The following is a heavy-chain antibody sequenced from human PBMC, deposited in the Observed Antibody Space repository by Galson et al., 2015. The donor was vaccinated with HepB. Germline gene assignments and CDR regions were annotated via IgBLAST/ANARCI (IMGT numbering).Heavy chain of an antibody. CDR3: ARDSRGTFDY. J-gene: IGHJ4*02. CDR2: MNQDGGEI. Sequence: SLRLSCAASGFTFSTYWMTWVRQAPGKGLEWVANMNQDGGEIYYLDSVRGRFTISRDNAKNSLYLQMNSLRGDDTAVYYCARDSRGTFDYWGRGTLVTVSS. V-gene: IGHV3-7*01. D-gene: IGHD1-26*01. CDR1: GFTFSTYW.